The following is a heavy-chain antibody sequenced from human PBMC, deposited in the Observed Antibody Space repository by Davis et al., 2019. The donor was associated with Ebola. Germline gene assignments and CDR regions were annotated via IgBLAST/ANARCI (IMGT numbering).Heavy chain of an antibody. CDR2: VFHTGAT. CDR3: ARGPSYSNGWYAPIDY. V-gene: IGHV4-4*02. D-gene: IGHD6-19*01. CDR1: GGSVSSSDW. Sequence: SETLSLTCAVSGGSVSSSDWWTWVRQPPGNGLEWIGEVFHTGATNYNPSLKSRVTNSVDKSKNQFSLSLTSVTAADTAVYYCARGPSYSNGWYAPIDYWGQGILVTVSS. J-gene: IGHJ4*02.